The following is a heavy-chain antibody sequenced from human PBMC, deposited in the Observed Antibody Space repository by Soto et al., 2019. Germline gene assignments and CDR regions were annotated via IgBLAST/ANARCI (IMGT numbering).Heavy chain of an antibody. V-gene: IGHV3-23*01. Sequence: GGSLRLSCAASGFTFSSYAMSWVRQAPGKGLEWVSVISSGGSTYYADSVKGRFTISRDNSKNTLYLQMNSLRAEDTAVYYCAKVMSGVVEHVYRCLDYWGQGTLVTVSS. CDR1: GFTFSSYA. CDR2: ISSGGST. D-gene: IGHD3-3*01. CDR3: AKVMSGVVEHVYRCLDY. J-gene: IGHJ4*02.